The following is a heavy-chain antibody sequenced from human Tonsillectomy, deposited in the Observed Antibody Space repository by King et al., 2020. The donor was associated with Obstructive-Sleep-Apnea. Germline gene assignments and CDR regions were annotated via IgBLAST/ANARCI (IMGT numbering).Heavy chain of an antibody. J-gene: IGHJ2*01. CDR2: ISNSGSTT. CDR1: QFSFSDYY. CDR3: ARDGGLITYGYLDL. V-gene: IGHV3-11*01. D-gene: IGHD3-16*01. Sequence: VQLVESGGGLVKPGGSLRLSCAASQFSFSDYYMTWVRQAPGKGLEGVAYISNSGSTTYYADSVRGRFTISRDNAKKSLSLQMNSLRAEDTAVYYCARDGGLITYGYLDLWGRGTPVTVSS.